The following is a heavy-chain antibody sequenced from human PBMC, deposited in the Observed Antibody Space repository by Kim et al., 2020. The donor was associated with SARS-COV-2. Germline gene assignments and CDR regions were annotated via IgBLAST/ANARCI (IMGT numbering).Heavy chain of an antibody. Sequence: GGSLRLSCAASGFTVSSNYMSWVRQAPGKGLEWVSVIYSGGSTYYADSVKGRFTISRDNSKNTLYLQMNSLRAEDTAVYYCARDVAVMGSSGWYGFGEVPFESRYFDLWGRGTLVTVSS. CDR1: GFTVSSNY. J-gene: IGHJ2*01. CDR2: IYSGGST. V-gene: IGHV3-66*01. D-gene: IGHD6-19*01. CDR3: ARDVAVMGSSGWYGFGEVPFESRYFDL.